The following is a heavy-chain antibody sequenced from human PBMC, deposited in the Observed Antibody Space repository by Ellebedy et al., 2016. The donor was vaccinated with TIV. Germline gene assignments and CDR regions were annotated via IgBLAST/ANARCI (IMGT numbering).Heavy chain of an antibody. CDR2: IYYSGST. V-gene: IGHV4-31*03. CDR1: GGSISSGGYY. J-gene: IGHJ4*02. D-gene: IGHD3-16*02. Sequence: SETLSLTCTVSGGSISSGGYYWSWIRQHPGKGLEWIGYIYYSGSTYYNPSLKSRVTISVDTSKNQFSLKLSSVTAADTAVYYCAREIRLGELSSFDYWGQGTLVTVSS. CDR3: AREIRLGELSSFDY.